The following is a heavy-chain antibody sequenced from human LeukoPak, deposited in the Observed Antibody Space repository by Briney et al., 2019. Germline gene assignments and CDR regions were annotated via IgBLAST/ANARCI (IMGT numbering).Heavy chain of an antibody. CDR2: IYYSGST. CDR3: ARPIRAYSYNY. CDR1: GGSISSYY. J-gene: IGHJ4*02. Sequence: PSETLSLTCTVSGGSISSYYWSWIRQPPGKGLEWIGYIYYSGSTYYNPSLRSRVTISVDTSKNQFSLKLSSVTAADTAVYYCARPIRAYSYNYWGQGTLVTASS. D-gene: IGHD5-18*01. V-gene: IGHV4-59*12.